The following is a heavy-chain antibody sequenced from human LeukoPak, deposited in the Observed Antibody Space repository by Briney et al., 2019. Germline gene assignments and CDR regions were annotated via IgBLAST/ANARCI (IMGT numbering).Heavy chain of an antibody. CDR2: ISYDGSNK. V-gene: IGHV3-30*03. CDR1: GFTFSSYG. Sequence: GGSLRLSCAASGFTFSSYGMHWVRQAPGKGLEWVAVISYDGSNKYYADTVKGRFTISRDNSKNTLYLQMNSLRAEDTAVYYCARGSVWSGYWDFDYWGQGTLVTVSS. D-gene: IGHD3-3*01. J-gene: IGHJ4*02. CDR3: ARGSVWSGYWDFDY.